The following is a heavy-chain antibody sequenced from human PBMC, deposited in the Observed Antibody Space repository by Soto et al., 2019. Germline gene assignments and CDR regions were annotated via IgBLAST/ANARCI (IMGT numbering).Heavy chain of an antibody. D-gene: IGHD3-10*01. CDR2: INPNSGGT. Sequence: GASVMGSCKAAGYTFTGYYMHWVRQAPGQGLEWMGWINPNSGGTNYAQKFQGRVTMTRDTSISTAYMELSRLRSDDTAVYYCARGFSVQGSYWGQGTRVTVSS. V-gene: IGHV1-2*02. CDR1: GYTFTGYY. CDR3: ARGFSVQGSY. J-gene: IGHJ4*02.